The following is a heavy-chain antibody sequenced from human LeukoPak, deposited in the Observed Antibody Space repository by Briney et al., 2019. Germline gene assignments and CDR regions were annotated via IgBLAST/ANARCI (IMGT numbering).Heavy chain of an antibody. J-gene: IGHJ3*02. CDR3: ARVVGGNGAFDI. CDR1: GGSISSYY. V-gene: IGHV4-59*12. Sequence: SETLSLTCTVSGGSISSYYWSWIRQPPGKGLEWIGYIYYTGSTNHNPSLKSRVTISVDTSKNQFSLKLSSVTAADTAVYYCARVVGGNGAFDIWGQGTMVTVSS. CDR2: IYYTGST. D-gene: IGHD2-15*01.